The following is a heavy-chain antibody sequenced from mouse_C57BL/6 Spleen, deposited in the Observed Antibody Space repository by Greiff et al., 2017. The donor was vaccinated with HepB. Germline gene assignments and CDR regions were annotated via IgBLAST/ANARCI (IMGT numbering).Heavy chain of an antibody. J-gene: IGHJ2*01. CDR3: ARGGYYTFDY. Sequence: VQLQQPGAELVMPGASVKLSCKASGYTFTSYWMHWVKQRPGQGLEWIGEIDPSDSYTNYNQKFKGKSTLTVDKSSSTAYMQLSSLTSEDSAVYYCARGGYYTFDYWGQGTTLTVSS. CDR1: GYTFTSYW. D-gene: IGHD2-3*01. V-gene: IGHV1-69*01. CDR2: IDPSDSYT.